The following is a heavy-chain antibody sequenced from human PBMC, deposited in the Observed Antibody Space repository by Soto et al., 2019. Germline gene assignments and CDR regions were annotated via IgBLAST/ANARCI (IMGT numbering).Heavy chain of an antibody. D-gene: IGHD2-2*01. Sequence: QVQLVQSGAEVKKPGSSVKVSCKASGGTFSSYAISWVRQAPGQGLEWMGGIIPIFGTANYAQKFQGRVTITADESTSTAYMELSSLRSEDTAVYYCARVPAAMQSGGYYYYGMDVWGQGTTVTVSS. CDR1: GGTFSSYA. J-gene: IGHJ6*02. V-gene: IGHV1-69*01. CDR2: IIPIFGTA. CDR3: ARVPAAMQSGGYYYYGMDV.